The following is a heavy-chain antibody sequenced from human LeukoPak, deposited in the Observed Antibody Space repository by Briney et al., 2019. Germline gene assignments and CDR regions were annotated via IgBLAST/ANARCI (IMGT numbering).Heavy chain of an antibody. Sequence: GGSLRLSCAASGFTFSSYSMNWVRQAPGKGLEWVSSISSSSSYIYYADSVKGRFTISRDISKNTLYLQMNSLRAEDTAVYYCAKDLEPAAGPFDYWGQGTLVTVSS. CDR1: GFTFSSYS. J-gene: IGHJ4*02. D-gene: IGHD6-13*01. CDR2: ISSSSSYI. CDR3: AKDLEPAAGPFDY. V-gene: IGHV3-21*04.